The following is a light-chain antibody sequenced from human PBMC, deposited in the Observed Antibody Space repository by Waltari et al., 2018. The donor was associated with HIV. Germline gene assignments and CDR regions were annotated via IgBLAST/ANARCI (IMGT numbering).Light chain of an antibody. V-gene: IGLV2-23*02. CDR1: SSDVASYNL. CDR3: CSYAGTSTYV. CDR2: AVT. Sequence: QSALTQPASVSGSPGQSITISCTGTSSDVASYNLVSWYQHHPGKAPKVMIYAVTKRPSGVSVRFSGSRSGNTASLTISGRQAEDEADYYCCSYAGTSTYVFGTGTKVTVL. J-gene: IGLJ1*01.